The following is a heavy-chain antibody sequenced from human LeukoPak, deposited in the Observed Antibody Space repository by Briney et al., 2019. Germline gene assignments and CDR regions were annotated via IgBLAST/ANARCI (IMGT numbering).Heavy chain of an antibody. V-gene: IGHV3-30*02. CDR2: IQYDGSDK. CDR1: GFTFSNCG. Sequence: GGSLRLSCAASGFTFSNCGMHWVRQAPGKGLEWVAFIQYDGSDKYYADSVKGRFTISRDNSKNTLYLQMNSLRTEDTAVYYCRDPFDYWGRGTLVTVSS. J-gene: IGHJ4*02. CDR3: RDPFDY.